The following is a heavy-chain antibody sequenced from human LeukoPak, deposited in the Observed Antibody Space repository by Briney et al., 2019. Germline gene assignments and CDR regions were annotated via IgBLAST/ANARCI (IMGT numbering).Heavy chain of an antibody. CDR2: IYYSGST. Sequence: SQTLSLTCTVSGGSISSGGYYWSWIRQHPGKGLEWIGYIYYSGSTYYNPSLKSRVTISVDTSKNQFSLKLSSVTAADTAVYYCARESSSTPPLRRADLRGYFDYWGQGTLVTVSS. CDR1: GGSISSGGYY. D-gene: IGHD2-2*01. V-gene: IGHV4-31*03. J-gene: IGHJ4*02. CDR3: ARESSSTPPLRRADLRGYFDY.